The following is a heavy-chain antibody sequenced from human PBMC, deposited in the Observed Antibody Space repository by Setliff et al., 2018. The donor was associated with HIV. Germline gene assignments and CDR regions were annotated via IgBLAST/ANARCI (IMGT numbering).Heavy chain of an antibody. CDR3: AKEAIYVGYVDY. CDR1: GFTFSSYT. V-gene: IGHV3-21*04. Sequence: LRLSCAASGFTFSSYTMHWVRQAPGKGLEWVASISGGGKSIYYADSVKGRFTISRDNADRSLYLQMNSLRAEDTAVYYCAKEAIYVGYVDYWGQGTLVTVSS. D-gene: IGHD3-16*01. CDR2: ISGGGKSI. J-gene: IGHJ4*02.